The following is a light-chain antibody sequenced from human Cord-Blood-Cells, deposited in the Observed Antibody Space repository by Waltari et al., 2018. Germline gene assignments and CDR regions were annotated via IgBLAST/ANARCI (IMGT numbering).Light chain of an antibody. CDR2: KDS. V-gene: IGLV3-25*03. CDR1: ALPKHY. J-gene: IGLJ3*02. CDR3: QSADSSGTYWV. Sequence: SYELTQPPSVSVSPGQTARNTCSGDALPKHYAYWYQQKPGQAPVLVIYKDSERPSGIPERFSGSSSGTTVTLTISGVQAEDEADYYCQSADSSGTYWVFGGGTKLTVL.